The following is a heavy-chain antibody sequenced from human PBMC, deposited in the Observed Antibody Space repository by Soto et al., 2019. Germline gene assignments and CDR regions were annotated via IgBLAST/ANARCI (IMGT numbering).Heavy chain of an antibody. CDR1: GFTFSSYG. V-gene: IGHV3-30*18. D-gene: IGHD2-15*01. CDR2: ISYDGSNK. CDR3: AKGGVVVAAIWFVDY. J-gene: IGHJ4*02. Sequence: GGSLRLSCAASGFTFSSYGMHWVRQAPGKGLEWVAVISYDGSNKYYADSVKGRFTISRDNSKNTLYLQMNSLRAEDTAVYYCAKGGVVVAAIWFVDYWGQGTLVTVSS.